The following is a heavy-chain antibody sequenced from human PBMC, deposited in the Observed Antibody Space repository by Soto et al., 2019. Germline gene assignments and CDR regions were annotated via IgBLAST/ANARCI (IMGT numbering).Heavy chain of an antibody. CDR2: INSDGSST. Sequence: PGGSLSLSCAASGFTFSSYWMHWVRQAPGKGLVWVSRINSDGSSTSYADSVKGRFTISRDNAKNTLYLQMNSLRAEDTAVYYCARVPLLWFGESKVDYYYGMDVWGQGTTVTVSS. J-gene: IGHJ6*02. CDR3: ARVPLLWFGESKVDYYYGMDV. CDR1: GFTFSSYW. D-gene: IGHD3-10*01. V-gene: IGHV3-74*01.